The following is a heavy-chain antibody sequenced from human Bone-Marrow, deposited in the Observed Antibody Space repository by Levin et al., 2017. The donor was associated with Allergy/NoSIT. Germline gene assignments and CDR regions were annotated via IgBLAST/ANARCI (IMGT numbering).Heavy chain of an antibody. D-gene: IGHD3-10*01. CDR3: ARDPLLDYYGSGTYFDY. CDR2: ISYSGTT. Sequence: PSETLSLNCDVSGFPISHGYYWGWIRQPPGKGLEWIGSISYSGTTNYIPSLQSRVTISSDTSKNQFSLRLTSVTAADTAVYYCARDPLLDYYGSGTYFDYWGQGILVTVSS. CDR1: GFPISHGYY. V-gene: IGHV4-38-2*02. J-gene: IGHJ4*02.